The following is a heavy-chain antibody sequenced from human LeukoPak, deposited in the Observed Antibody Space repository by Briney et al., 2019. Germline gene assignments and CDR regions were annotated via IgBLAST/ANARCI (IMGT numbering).Heavy chain of an antibody. CDR2: IKHDGSEK. CDR3: ARGRVGALLEFASDY. Sequence: GGSLRLSCEASGFTFSNYWMSWVRQAPGKGLEWVANIKHDGSEKYYADSVKGRFTISRDNGKNSLYVQMNSLSVEDTAVYYCARGRVGALLEFASDYWGQGTLVTVSS. CDR1: GFTFSNYW. D-gene: IGHD1-26*01. V-gene: IGHV3-7*01. J-gene: IGHJ4*02.